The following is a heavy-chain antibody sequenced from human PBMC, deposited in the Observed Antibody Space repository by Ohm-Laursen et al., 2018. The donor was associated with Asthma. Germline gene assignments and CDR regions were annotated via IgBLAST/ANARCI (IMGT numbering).Heavy chain of an antibody. CDR2: ISSASSTI. CDR3: ARGILTGRSAMDV. Sequence: SLRLSCSASGFTFSSYAMHWVCQAPRKGLAWVSYISSASSTIYYADSVKGRFTISRDNAKNSLYLQMNSLRVEDTAVYYCARGILTGRSAMDVWGQGTTVTVSS. J-gene: IGHJ6*02. D-gene: IGHD3-9*01. CDR1: GFTFSSYA. V-gene: IGHV3-48*01.